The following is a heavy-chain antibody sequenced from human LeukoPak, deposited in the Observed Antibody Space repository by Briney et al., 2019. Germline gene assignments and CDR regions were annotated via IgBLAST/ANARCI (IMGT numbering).Heavy chain of an antibody. CDR2: ISAYNGNT. D-gene: IGHD6-19*01. J-gene: IGHJ4*02. Sequence: ASVKVFCKASGYTLTSYGMSWVRQAPGQGLEWMGWISAYNGNTNYAQKLQGRVTMTTDTSTSTAYMELRSLRSDDTAVYYCARGRSVSSGWSYPYWGQGTLVTVSS. CDR1: GYTLTSYG. V-gene: IGHV1-18*01. CDR3: ARGRSVSSGWSYPY.